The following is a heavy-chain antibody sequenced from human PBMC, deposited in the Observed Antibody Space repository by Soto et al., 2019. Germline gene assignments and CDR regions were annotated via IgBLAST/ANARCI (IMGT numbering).Heavy chain of an antibody. CDR1: GFTVSSKY. CDR3: ARDDVPCDGGRCYGIPLDV. J-gene: IGHJ6*04. D-gene: IGHD2-15*01. Sequence: EVQLVESGGGLVQPGGSLRLSCAASGFTVSSKYMTWVRQAPGKGLEWVSLIQSGGTTYYADSVKGRFTISRDTSENTLHLHMDSLRVEDPAVYYWARDDVPCDGGRCYGIPLDVWGKGTTFTVSS. V-gene: IGHV3-66*01. CDR2: IQSGGTT.